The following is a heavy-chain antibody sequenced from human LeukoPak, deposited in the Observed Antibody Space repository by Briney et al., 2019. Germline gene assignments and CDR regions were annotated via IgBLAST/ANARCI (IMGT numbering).Heavy chain of an antibody. CDR3: ARALGPVEGAFDI. CDR2: IYTSGST. CDR1: GGSISSGSYY. D-gene: IGHD7-27*01. J-gene: IGHJ3*02. Sequence: SQTLSLTCTVSGGSISSGSYYWSWIRQPAGNGLEWIGRIYTSGSTNYNPSLKSRVTISVDTSKNQFSLKLSSVTAADTAVYYCARALGPVEGAFDIWGQGTMVTVSS. V-gene: IGHV4-61*02.